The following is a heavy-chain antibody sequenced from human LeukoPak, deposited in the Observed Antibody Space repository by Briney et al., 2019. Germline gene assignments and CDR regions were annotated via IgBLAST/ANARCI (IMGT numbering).Heavy chain of an antibody. Sequence: ASVKVSCKASGYTFTSYYMHWVRQAPGQGLEWMGIINPSGGSTSYAQKFQGRITMTRDTSTSTVYMELSSLRSEDTAVYYCARDDGNLVFDYWGQGTLVTVSS. D-gene: IGHD1-26*01. CDR3: ARDDGNLVFDY. V-gene: IGHV1-46*01. J-gene: IGHJ4*02. CDR2: INPSGGST. CDR1: GYTFTSYY.